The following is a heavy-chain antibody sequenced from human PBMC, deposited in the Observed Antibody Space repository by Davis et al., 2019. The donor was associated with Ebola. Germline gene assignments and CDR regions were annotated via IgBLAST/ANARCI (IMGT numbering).Heavy chain of an antibody. V-gene: IGHV4-34*01. Sequence: MPSETLSLTCAVYGGSFSGYYWSWIRQPPGKGLEWIGEINHSGNTTYNPSLKSRVTISLDTSKNQFSLKMRSVTAADTALYYCARAGAGQQLVDYWGQGILVTVSS. CDR1: GGSFSGYY. CDR3: ARAGAGQQLVDY. J-gene: IGHJ4*02. D-gene: IGHD6-13*01. CDR2: INHSGNT.